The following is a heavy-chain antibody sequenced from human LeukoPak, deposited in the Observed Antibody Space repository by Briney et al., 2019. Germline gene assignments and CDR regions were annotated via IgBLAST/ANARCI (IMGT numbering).Heavy chain of an antibody. Sequence: SVKVSCKASGGTFSRYAVSWVRQAPGQGLEWVGGITPIFGTANYAQKFRGRVTITADESTRTAYMVLSRLTSEDTAVYYCARDAAIYGDSGYCYLWWGQGTLVTVSS. V-gene: IGHV1-69*13. J-gene: IGHJ4*02. CDR2: ITPIFGTA. CDR3: ARDAAIYGDSGYCYLW. CDR1: GGTFSRYA. D-gene: IGHD3-22*01.